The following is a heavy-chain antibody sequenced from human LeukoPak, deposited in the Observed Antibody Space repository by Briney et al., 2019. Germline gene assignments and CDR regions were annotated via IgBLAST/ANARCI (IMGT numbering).Heavy chain of an antibody. J-gene: IGHJ6*03. Sequence: PSQTLSLTCTVSGGSISSGDYYWSWIRQPPGKGLEWIGYIYYSGSTYYNPSLKSRVTMSVDTSKNQFSLKLSSVTAADTAVYYCARVITGTTERSPYYYYYMDVWGKGTTVTVSS. CDR1: GGSISSGDYY. CDR3: ARVITGTTERSPYYYYYMDV. V-gene: IGHV4-30-4*01. CDR2: IYYSGST. D-gene: IGHD1-7*01.